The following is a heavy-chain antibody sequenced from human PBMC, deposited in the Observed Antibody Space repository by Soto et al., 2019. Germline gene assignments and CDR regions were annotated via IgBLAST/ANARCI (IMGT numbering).Heavy chain of an antibody. Sequence: GGSLRLSCAASGFTFSSYGMHWVRQAPGKGLEWVAVISYDGSNKYYADSVKGRFTISRDNSKNTLYLQMNSLRAEDTAVYYCAKYLIGQLVSIRYYYGMDVWGQGTTVTVSS. CDR2: ISYDGSNK. J-gene: IGHJ6*02. D-gene: IGHD6-6*01. CDR1: GFTFSSYG. V-gene: IGHV3-30*18. CDR3: AKYLIGQLVSIRYYYGMDV.